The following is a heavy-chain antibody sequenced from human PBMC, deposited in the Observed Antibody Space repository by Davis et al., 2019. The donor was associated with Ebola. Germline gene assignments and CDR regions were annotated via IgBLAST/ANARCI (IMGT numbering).Heavy chain of an antibody. CDR3: ASPLGY. J-gene: IGHJ4*02. CDR1: GGSFSGYY. V-gene: IGHV4-34*01. D-gene: IGHD3-16*01. CDR2: INHSGST. Sequence: MPSETLSLTCAVYGGSFSGYYWSWNRQPPGKGLEWIGEINHSGSTNYNPSLKSRVTISVDTSKNQFSLKLSSVTAADTAVYYCASPLGYWGQGTLVTVSS.